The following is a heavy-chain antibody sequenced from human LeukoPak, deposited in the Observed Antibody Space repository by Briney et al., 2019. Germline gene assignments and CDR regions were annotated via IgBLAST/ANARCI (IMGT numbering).Heavy chain of an antibody. V-gene: IGHV3-74*01. CDR1: GFTFSSYW. D-gene: IGHD1-26*01. J-gene: IGHJ4*02. Sequence: GGSLRLSCAASGFTFSSYWMHWVRQAPGKGLVWVSRINSDGSSTSYADSVEGRFSISRDNAKNTLYLQMSSLRAEDTAFYYCARGYSGTYRLGYWGQGTLVTVSS. CDR3: ARGYSGTYRLGY. CDR2: INSDGSST.